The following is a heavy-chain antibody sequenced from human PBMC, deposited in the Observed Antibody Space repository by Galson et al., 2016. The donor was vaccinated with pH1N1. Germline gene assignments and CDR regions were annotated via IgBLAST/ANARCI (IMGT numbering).Heavy chain of an antibody. CDR3: APGGDDYGGNPHWFDP. V-gene: IGHV1-69*04. J-gene: IGHJ5*02. D-gene: IGHD4-23*01. CDR2: IVPITGVT. CDR1: GGTFSTYV. Sequence: QSGAEVKKPGESLKISCKASGGTFSTYVIIWVRQAPGQGLEWMGRIVPITGVTNYAQKFQDRVTITADESTSTAYMELSSLRSEDTGVYYCAPGGDDYGGNPHWFDPWGQGTLVTVSS.